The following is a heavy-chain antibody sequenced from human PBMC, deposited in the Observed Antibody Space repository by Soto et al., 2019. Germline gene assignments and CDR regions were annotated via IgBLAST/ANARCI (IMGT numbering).Heavy chain of an antibody. CDR1: GYTFTGYY. Sequence: GASVKVSCKASGYTFTGYYMHWVRQAPGQGLEWMGWINPNSGGTNYAQKFQGRVTMTRDTSISTAYMELSRLRSDDTAVYYCARASGYSYGFLVYWGQGTLVTVSS. CDR3: ARASGYSYGFLVY. J-gene: IGHJ4*02. CDR2: INPNSGGT. V-gene: IGHV1-2*02. D-gene: IGHD5-18*01.